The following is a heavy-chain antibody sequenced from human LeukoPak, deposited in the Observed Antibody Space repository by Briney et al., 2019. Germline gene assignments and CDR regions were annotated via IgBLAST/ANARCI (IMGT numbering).Heavy chain of an antibody. J-gene: IGHJ4*02. CDR3: AKSWQNNERGF. CDR1: GFTFSSYA. D-gene: IGHD2-8*01. CDR2: ISDNGGST. V-gene: IGHV3-23*01. Sequence: PGGSLRLSCAASGFTFSSYAMSWVRQAPGKGLEWVSVISDNGGSTYYADSVKGRFTISRDNSKNTLFLQMNSLRVEDTAVYYCAKSWQNNERGFWGQGTLVTVSS.